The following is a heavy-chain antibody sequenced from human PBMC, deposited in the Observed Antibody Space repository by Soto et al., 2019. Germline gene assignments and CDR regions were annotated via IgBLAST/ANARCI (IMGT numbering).Heavy chain of an antibody. J-gene: IGHJ3*02. V-gene: IGHV3-30*18. Sequence: GGSLRLSCTTSGFTFTSYSMHWVRQAPGKGLEWVAVISYDGSNKYYADSVKGRFTISRDNSKNTLYLQMNSLRAEDTAVYYCAKGGVGSTSNAFDICGQGTMVTVSS. CDR3: AKGGVGSTSNAFDI. CDR1: GFTFTSYS. D-gene: IGHD1-26*01. CDR2: ISYDGSNK.